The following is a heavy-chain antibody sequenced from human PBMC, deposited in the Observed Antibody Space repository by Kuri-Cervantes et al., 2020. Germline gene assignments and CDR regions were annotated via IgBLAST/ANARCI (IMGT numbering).Heavy chain of an antibody. CDR2: IFSNDEK. J-gene: IGHJ4*02. Sequence: SGPTLVKPTQTLTLTCTFSGFSLSTSGMGVNWIRQPPGKALEWLAHIFSNDEKSYSTSLKSRLTISKDTSKSQVVLTMTNMDPVDTATYYCARLTYHYDSSGYDYWGQGILVTVSS. CDR1: GFSLSTSGMG. V-gene: IGHV2-26*01. D-gene: IGHD3-22*01. CDR3: ARLTYHYDSSGYDY.